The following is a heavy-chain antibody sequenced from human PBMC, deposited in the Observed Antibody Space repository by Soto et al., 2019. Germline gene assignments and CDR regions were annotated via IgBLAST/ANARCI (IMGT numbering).Heavy chain of an antibody. CDR2: IDPSDSYT. CDR3: ARHGMHSSSWSLFDP. Sequence: PGESLKISCKGSGYSFTSYWISWVRQMPGKGLEWMGRIDPSDSYTNYSPSFQGHVTISADKSFSTAYLQWSSLKASDTAMYYCARHGMHSSSWSLFDPWGQGTLVTVSS. J-gene: IGHJ5*02. D-gene: IGHD6-13*01. CDR1: GYSFTSYW. V-gene: IGHV5-10-1*01.